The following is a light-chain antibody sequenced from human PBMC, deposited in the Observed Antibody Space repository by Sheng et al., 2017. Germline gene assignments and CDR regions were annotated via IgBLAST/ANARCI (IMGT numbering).Light chain of an antibody. CDR2: DDR. Sequence: SYELTQPPSVSVAPGQTAKITCGGNNIGSKSVHWYQQKPGQAPVLVVYDDRDRPSGIPERFSGSNSGNTATLTISRVEXGDEADYYCQVWDSSSDVVFGGGTKLTVL. CDR3: QVWDSSSDVV. J-gene: IGLJ2*01. CDR1: NIGSKS. V-gene: IGLV3-21*02.